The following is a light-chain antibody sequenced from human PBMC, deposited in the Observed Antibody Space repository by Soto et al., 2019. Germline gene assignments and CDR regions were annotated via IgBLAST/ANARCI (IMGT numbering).Light chain of an antibody. J-gene: IGKJ2*01. CDR2: GAS. V-gene: IGKV3-15*01. CDR3: QQYNAYYT. Sequence: EIVMTQSPDALSVSPGERATLSCRASQSVTTKLAWYQQKSGQAPRLLIHGASTRATGIPARFSGSGSGTEFTLTITRLQSEDFAVYYCQQYNAYYTFGQGTKLEIK. CDR1: QSVTTK.